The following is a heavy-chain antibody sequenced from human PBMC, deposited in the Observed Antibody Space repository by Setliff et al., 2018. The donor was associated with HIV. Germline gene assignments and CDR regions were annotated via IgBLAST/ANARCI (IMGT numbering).Heavy chain of an antibody. J-gene: IGHJ4*02. Sequence: ASVKVSCKASGYSFTNYGLNWVRQAPGQGLEWMGWISVYNGYTNYAQNLQDRVTMTTDTSTSTAYMELRSLISDDTAVYYCARAYDTLSGYYDYWGQGTLVTVSS. CDR1: GYSFTNYG. D-gene: IGHD3-9*01. CDR2: ISVYNGYT. CDR3: ARAYDTLSGYYDY. V-gene: IGHV1-18*01.